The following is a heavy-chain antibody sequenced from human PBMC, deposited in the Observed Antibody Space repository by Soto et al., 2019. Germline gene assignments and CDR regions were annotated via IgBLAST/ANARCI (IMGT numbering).Heavy chain of an antibody. D-gene: IGHD6-13*01. CDR1: GFTFSSYG. CDR2: IWYDGSNK. CDR3: ARGNYSSSYYGVDV. J-gene: IGHJ6*01. V-gene: IGHV3-33*01. Sequence: QVQLVESGGGVVQPGRSLRLSGAASGFTFSSYGMQWVRQAPGKGLEWVAVIWYDGSNKYYADSVKGRFTISRDNSKNTLYLQMNSLRAEDTAVYYCARGNYSSSYYGVDVWGQGTTVTVSS.